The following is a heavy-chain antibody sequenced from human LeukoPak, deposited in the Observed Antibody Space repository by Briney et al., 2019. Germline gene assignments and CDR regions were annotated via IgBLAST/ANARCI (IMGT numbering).Heavy chain of an antibody. V-gene: IGHV1-2*06. CDR2: INPNSGGT. J-gene: IGHJ6*02. Sequence: ASVKVSCTASGYTFTGYYMHWVRQAPGQGLEWMGRINPNSGGTNYAQKFQGRVTMTRDTSISTAYMELSRLRSDDTAVYYCARDGHIVVVTAIPSYGMDVWGQGTTVTVSS. CDR1: GYTFTGYY. D-gene: IGHD2-21*02. CDR3: ARDGHIVVVTAIPSYGMDV.